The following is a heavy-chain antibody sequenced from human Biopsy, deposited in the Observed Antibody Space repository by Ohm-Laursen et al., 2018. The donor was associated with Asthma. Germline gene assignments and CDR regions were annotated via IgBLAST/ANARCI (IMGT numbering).Heavy chain of an antibody. CDR3: AHQYSSLRGWAFDP. V-gene: IGHV2-5*02. D-gene: IGHD6-6*01. CDR2: IYWDDYN. J-gene: IGHJ5*02. CDR1: GFSLRTPGVG. Sequence: TQTLTLTCSFSGFSLRTPGVGVGWIRQSPGKALEWLALIYWDDYNLFRPSLKGRLTITKDPSKNQVVLTMTKMDPVDTATYYCAHQYSSLRGWAFDPWGQGTLVTVSS.